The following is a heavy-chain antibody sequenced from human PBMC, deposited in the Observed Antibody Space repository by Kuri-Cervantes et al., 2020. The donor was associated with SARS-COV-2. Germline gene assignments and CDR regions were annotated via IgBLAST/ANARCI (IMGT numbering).Heavy chain of an antibody. Sequence: SETLSLTCTVSGYSISSGYYWSWIRQPPGKGLEWIGEINHSGSTNYNPSLKSRVTISVDTSKNQFSLSLNSLTAADTAVYFCARDPYRGESTFDYWGQGTLVTVSS. CDR1: GYSISSGYY. CDR2: INHSGST. CDR3: ARDPYRGESTFDY. D-gene: IGHD3-10*01. V-gene: IGHV4-38-2*02. J-gene: IGHJ4*02.